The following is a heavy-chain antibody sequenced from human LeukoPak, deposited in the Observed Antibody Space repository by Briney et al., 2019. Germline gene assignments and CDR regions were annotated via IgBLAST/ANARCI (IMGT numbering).Heavy chain of an antibody. CDR1: GFPFDEYD. CDR3: AKDGGGYYDSSGDAFEI. J-gene: IGHJ3*02. D-gene: IGHD3-22*01. V-gene: IGHV3-9*01. Sequence: GGSLRLSCAASGFPFDEYDLHWARQAPGKGLECVSGISCCRDGISYAYYVKGRFTISRDNSKISLYIQMNRLRAEDTALYYCAKDGGGYYDSSGDAFEICGQGTMVTVSS. CDR2: ISCCRDGI.